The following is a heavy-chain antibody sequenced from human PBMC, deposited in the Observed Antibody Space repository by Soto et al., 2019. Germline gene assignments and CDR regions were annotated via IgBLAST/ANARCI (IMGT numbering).Heavy chain of an antibody. D-gene: IGHD6-13*01. Sequence: GGSLRLSCAASGFTFSSYAMSWVRQAPGKGLEWVSGITASGASTYYADSVKGRFTISRDNSKNTVYLQMNSLTADDTAIYYCAKGDSSSWFYFDYWGQGTLVTVSS. CDR1: GFTFSSYA. V-gene: IGHV3-23*01. CDR2: ITASGAST. CDR3: AKGDSSSWFYFDY. J-gene: IGHJ4*02.